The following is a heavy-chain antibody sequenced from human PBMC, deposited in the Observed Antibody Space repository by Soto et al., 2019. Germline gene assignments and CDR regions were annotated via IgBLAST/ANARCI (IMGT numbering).Heavy chain of an antibody. D-gene: IGHD3-3*01. CDR3: AKGTDYDFWSGPTEPHYFAY. V-gene: IGHV3-23*01. Sequence: LRLSCAASGFTFSSYAMSWVRQAPGKGLEWVSAISGSGGSTYYADSVKGRFTISRDNSKNTLYLQMNSLRAEDTAVYYCAKGTDYDFWSGPTEPHYFAYWGQGTLVTVSS. CDR2: ISGSGGST. J-gene: IGHJ4*02. CDR1: GFTFSSYA.